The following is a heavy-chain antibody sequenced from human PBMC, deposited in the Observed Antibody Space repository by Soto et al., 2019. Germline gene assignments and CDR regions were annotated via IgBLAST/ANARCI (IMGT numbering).Heavy chain of an antibody. CDR3: ATAGQIFGVVTHGDWFDP. J-gene: IGHJ5*02. D-gene: IGHD3-3*01. CDR1: GYTLTELS. CDR2: FDPEDGET. Sequence: QVQLVQSGAEVKKPGASVKVSCKVSGYTLTELSMHWVRQAPGKGLEWMGGFDPEDGETIYAQKFQGRVTMTEDTSTATAYMELSSLRSEDTAVYYCATAGQIFGVVTHGDWFDPWGQGTLVTVSS. V-gene: IGHV1-24*01.